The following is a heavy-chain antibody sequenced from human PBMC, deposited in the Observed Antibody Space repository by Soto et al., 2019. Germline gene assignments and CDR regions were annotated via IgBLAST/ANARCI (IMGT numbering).Heavy chain of an antibody. CDR1: GLTFSSYA. J-gene: IGHJ6*02. CDR3: ARAGVIFGVVITSIHYYYGMDV. Sequence: GGSLRLSCAASGLTFSSYAMSWVRQAPGKGLERVSAISGSGGSTYYADSVKGRFTISRDNSKNTLYLQMNSLRSEDTAVYYCARAGVIFGVVITSIHYYYGMDVWGQGTTVTVSS. D-gene: IGHD3-3*01. V-gene: IGHV3-23*01. CDR2: ISGSGGST.